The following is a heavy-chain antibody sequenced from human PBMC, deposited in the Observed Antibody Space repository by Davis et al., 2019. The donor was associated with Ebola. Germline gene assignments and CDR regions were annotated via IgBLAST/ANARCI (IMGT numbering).Heavy chain of an antibody. Sequence: GESLKISCAASGFSFSNFGMHWVRQAPGKGLEWLAVIWYDGSNEYYADSVKGRFAISRDNSQNTVSLQLNGLRAEDTAVYYCAGEVWSSIDYWGQGTLVTVSS. D-gene: IGHD3-10*01. CDR1: GFSFSNFG. CDR3: AGEVWSSIDY. J-gene: IGHJ4*02. CDR2: IWYDGSNE. V-gene: IGHV3-33*01.